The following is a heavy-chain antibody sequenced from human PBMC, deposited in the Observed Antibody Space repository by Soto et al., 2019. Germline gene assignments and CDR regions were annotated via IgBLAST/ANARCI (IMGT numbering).Heavy chain of an antibody. CDR3: ARAVSSSWGFDY. CDR2: ISYDGTNK. J-gene: IGHJ4*02. Sequence: QEQLVESGGGVVQPGRSLRLSCVASGFTFSSYAMHWVRQAPGKGLEWVAAISYDGTNKYYADSVKGRFTISRDNSKNTLYLQMNSLRTEDTSVYYCARAVSSSWGFDYWGQGTLVIVSS. V-gene: IGHV3-30-3*01. CDR1: GFTFSSYA. D-gene: IGHD6-13*01.